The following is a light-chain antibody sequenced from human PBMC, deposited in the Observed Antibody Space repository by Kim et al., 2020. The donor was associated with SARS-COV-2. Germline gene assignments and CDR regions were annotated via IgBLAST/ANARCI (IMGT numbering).Light chain of an antibody. Sequence: QSVTISCTGTNSDVGGYNYVSWYQHHPGKAPKLIISDVSKRPSGVPDRFAASKSGNTASLTVSGLQAEDEADYYCCSYAGTYTFVFGTGTKVTVL. CDR2: DVS. J-gene: IGLJ1*01. CDR3: CSYAGTYTFV. CDR1: NSDVGGYNY. V-gene: IGLV2-11*01.